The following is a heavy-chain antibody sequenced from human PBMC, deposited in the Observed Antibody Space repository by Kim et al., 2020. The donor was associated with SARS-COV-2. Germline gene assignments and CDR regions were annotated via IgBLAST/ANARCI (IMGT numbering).Heavy chain of an antibody. CDR3: AREDIVVVDPIGWFDP. J-gene: IGHJ5*02. CDR2: INPNSGGT. D-gene: IGHD2-15*01. V-gene: IGHV1-2*02. CDR1: GYTFTGYY. Sequence: ASVKVSCKASGYTFTGYYMHWVRQAPGQGLEWMGWINPNSGGTNYAQKFQGRVTMTRDTSISTAYMELSRLRSDDTAVYYCAREDIVVVDPIGWFDPWGQGTLVTVSS.